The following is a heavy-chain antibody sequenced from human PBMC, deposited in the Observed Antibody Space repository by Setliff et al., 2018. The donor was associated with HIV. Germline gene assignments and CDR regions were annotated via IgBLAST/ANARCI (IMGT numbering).Heavy chain of an antibody. CDR3: ARVPLSGWLYFDY. J-gene: IGHJ4*02. V-gene: IGHV1-46*01. Sequence: PAASVKVSCKASGYSFTSYYIHWVRQAPGQGLEWLGTVNPSTGRTTYAQNFQGRVAMTRDSSTNTAYMELSSLRSEDTAVYYCARVPLSGWLYFDYWGQGTLVTVSS. CDR2: VNPSTGRT. CDR1: GYSFTSYY. D-gene: IGHD6-19*01.